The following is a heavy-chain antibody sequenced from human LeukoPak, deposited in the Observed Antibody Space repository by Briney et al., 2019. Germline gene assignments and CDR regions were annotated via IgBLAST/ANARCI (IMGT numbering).Heavy chain of an antibody. V-gene: IGHV1-8*01. J-gene: IGHJ6*03. D-gene: IGHD3-3*01. Sequence: GASVKVSCKASGYTFTSYDINWVRQATGQGLEWMGWMNPNSGNTGYAQKFQGRVTITRNTSISTAYMELSSLRSEDTAVYYCARVSGYDFWSGFGRWYYYYMDVWGKGTTVTVSS. CDR3: ARVSGYDFWSGFGRWYYYYMDV. CDR2: MNPNSGNT. CDR1: GYTFTSYD.